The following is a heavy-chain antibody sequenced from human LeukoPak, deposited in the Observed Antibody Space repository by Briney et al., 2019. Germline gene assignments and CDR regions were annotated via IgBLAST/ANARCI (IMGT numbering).Heavy chain of an antibody. CDR2: INSDGSST. CDR1: GFTFSSYW. D-gene: IGHD3-9*01. CDR3: ASVTDDILTGYYTGSLDY. Sequence: GGSLRLSCAASGFTFSSYWMHWVRQAPGKGLVWVSRINSDGSSTSYADSVKGRFTISRDNAKNTLYLQMNSLRAEDTAVYYCASVTDDILTGYYTGSLDYWGQGTLVTVSS. V-gene: IGHV3-74*01. J-gene: IGHJ4*02.